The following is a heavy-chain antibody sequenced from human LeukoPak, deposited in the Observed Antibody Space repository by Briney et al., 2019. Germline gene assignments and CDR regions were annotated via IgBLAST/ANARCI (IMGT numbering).Heavy chain of an antibody. J-gene: IGHJ5*02. CDR1: GGTFSSYA. V-gene: IGHV1-69*04. Sequence: ASVKVSCKASGGTFSSYAISWVRQAPGQGLEWMGRIIPILGIANYAQKFQGRVTITADKSTSTAYMELSSLRSEDTAVYYCAIEFYYDSSGYYPSIPWGQGTLVTVSS. CDR2: IIPILGIA. D-gene: IGHD3-22*01. CDR3: AIEFYYDSSGYYPSIP.